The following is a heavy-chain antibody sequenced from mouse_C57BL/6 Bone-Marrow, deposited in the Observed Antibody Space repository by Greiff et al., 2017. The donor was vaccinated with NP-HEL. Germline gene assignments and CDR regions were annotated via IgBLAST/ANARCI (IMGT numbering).Heavy chain of an antibody. V-gene: IGHV5-4*03. CDR1: GFTFSSYA. CDR2: ISDGGSYT. Sequence: DVKLVESGGGLVKPGGSLKLYCAASGFTFSSYAMSWVRQTPEKRLEWVATISDGGSYTYYPDNVKGRFTISRDNAKNNLYLQMSHLKSEDTAMYYCAKLGRHYAMDYWGQGTSVTVSS. J-gene: IGHJ4*01. CDR3: AKLGRHYAMDY. D-gene: IGHD4-1*01.